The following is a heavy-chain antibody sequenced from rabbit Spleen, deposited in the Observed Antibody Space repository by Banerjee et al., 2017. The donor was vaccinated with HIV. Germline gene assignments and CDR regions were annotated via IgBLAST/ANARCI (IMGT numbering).Heavy chain of an antibody. V-gene: IGHV1S7*01. CDR2: IDPVFGIT. J-gene: IGHJ4*01. CDR3: ARDGTGGSYFAL. Sequence: QSLEESGGGLVQPEGSLTLTCTASGFTFSSYYMNWVRQAPGKGLEWIGYIDPVFGITYYANWVNGRFSISRENAQNTVFLQMTSLTAADTATYFCARDGTGGSYFALWGPGTLVTVS. D-gene: IGHD8-1*01. CDR1: GFTFSSYY.